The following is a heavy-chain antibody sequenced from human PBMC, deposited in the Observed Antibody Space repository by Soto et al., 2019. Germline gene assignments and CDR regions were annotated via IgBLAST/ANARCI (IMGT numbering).Heavy chain of an antibody. Sequence: QVQLQQWGAGLLKPSETLSLTCAVYGGFVSSGSYYWSWIRQPPGKGLEWMGEMSHSGGTHFNPSLKSRVTIAVDTSKNQFSLNIDSVTAADTALYYCARVERGTVTTVVDAVDIWGPGTMVTVSS. CDR3: ARVERGTVTTVVDAVDI. D-gene: IGHD1-1*01. V-gene: IGHV4-34*01. CDR1: GGFVSSGSYY. J-gene: IGHJ3*02. CDR2: MSHSGGT.